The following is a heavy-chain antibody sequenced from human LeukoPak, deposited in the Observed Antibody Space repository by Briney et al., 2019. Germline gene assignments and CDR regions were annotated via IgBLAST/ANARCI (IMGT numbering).Heavy chain of an antibody. D-gene: IGHD6-13*01. V-gene: IGHV1-2*02. J-gene: IGHJ4*02. CDR2: INPNSGGT. CDR1: GYTFTGYY. CDR3: ASVPGIAAAGTFDY. Sequence: ASVKVPCKASGYTFTGYYMHWVRQAPGQGLEWMGWINPNSGGTNYAQKFQGRVTMTRDTSISTAYMELSRLRSDDTAVYYCASVPGIAAAGTFDYWGQGTLVTVSS.